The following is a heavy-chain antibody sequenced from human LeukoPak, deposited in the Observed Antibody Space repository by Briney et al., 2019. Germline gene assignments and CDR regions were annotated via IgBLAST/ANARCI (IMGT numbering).Heavy chain of an antibody. CDR3: ARVRAIVFGGYSFDY. J-gene: IGHJ4*02. D-gene: IGHD6-19*01. Sequence: SETLSLTCTVSGGSISSYYWGWIRQPPGKGLEWIGSMYYSGSTYYNPSLKSRVTISVDTSKNQFSLKLSPVTAADTAVYYCARVRAIVFGGYSFDYWGQGTLVTVSS. V-gene: IGHV4-39*07. CDR2: MYYSGST. CDR1: GGSISSYY.